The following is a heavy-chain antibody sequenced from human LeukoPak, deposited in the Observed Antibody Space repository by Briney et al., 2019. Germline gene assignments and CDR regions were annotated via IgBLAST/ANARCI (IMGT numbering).Heavy chain of an antibody. J-gene: IGHJ4*02. CDR3: ARNVYDLRGQWLVPGFDY. CDR2: IGTIISTT. Sequence: GGCLRLSCAASGFTFGSYEMNWVRQAPGKGLEWVSYIGTIISTTYYADSVKGRFTVSRDDAKSSLYLQMSSLRAEDTAVYYCARNVYDLRGQWLVPGFDYWGQGTLVTVSS. V-gene: IGHV3-48*03. D-gene: IGHD6-19*01. CDR1: GFTFGSYE.